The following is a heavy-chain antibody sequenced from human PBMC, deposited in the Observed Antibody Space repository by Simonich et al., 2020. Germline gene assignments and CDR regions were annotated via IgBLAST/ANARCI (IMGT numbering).Heavy chain of an antibody. CDR1: GFTFSSYA. D-gene: IGHD1-26*01. CDR3: AKDSSLVGATDWFDP. J-gene: IGHJ5*02. V-gene: IGHV3-23*01. CDR2: IRGSGGST. Sequence: EVQLLESGGGLVQPGGSLRLSCAASGFTFSSYAMSWVRQAPGKGLEGVAAIRGSGGSTYDADSVKGRFTSSRDNSKNTLYLQMNSLRAEDTAVYYCAKDSSLVGATDWFDPWGQGTLVTVSS.